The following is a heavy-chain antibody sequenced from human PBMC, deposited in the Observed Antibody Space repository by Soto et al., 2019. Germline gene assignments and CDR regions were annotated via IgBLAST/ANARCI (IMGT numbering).Heavy chain of an antibody. J-gene: IGHJ4*02. CDR2: IKQDGSRK. Sequence: GGSLRLSCAASGFTFSSYWMSWVRQAPGKGLEWVANIKQDGSRKYYVDSVKGRFTISRDNAKNSLYLQMNSLRAEDTAVYSCARVAGRSIAAAGRRGSIDYWGQGTLVTVSS. V-gene: IGHV3-7*05. CDR1: GFTFSSYW. CDR3: ARVAGRSIAAAGRRGSIDY. D-gene: IGHD6-13*01.